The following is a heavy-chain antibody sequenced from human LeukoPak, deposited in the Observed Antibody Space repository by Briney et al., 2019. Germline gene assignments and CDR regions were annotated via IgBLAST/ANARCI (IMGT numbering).Heavy chain of an antibody. CDR3: AREDGRGYSYYFDY. Sequence: GGSLRLSCAASGFTFDDYGMSWVRQAPGKGLEWVSGINWNGGSTGYADSVKGRFTISRDNAKNSLFLQMNSLRAEDTALYFCAREDGRGYSYYFDYWGQGNLVTVPS. D-gene: IGHD5-18*01. J-gene: IGHJ4*02. V-gene: IGHV3-20*04. CDR2: INWNGGST. CDR1: GFTFDDYG.